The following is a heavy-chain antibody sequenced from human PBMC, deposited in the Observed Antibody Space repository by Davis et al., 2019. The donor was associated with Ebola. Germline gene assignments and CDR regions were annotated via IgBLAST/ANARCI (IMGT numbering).Heavy chain of an antibody. CDR1: GFTFSSYA. CDR3: ARDQEYSSY. J-gene: IGHJ4*02. CDR2: IKQDGSEK. Sequence: GESLKISCAASGFTFSSYAMSWVRQAPGKGLEWVANIKQDGSEKYYVDSVKGRFTISRDNAKNSLYLQMNSLRAEDTAVYYCARDQEYSSYWGQGTLVTVSS. D-gene: IGHD6-6*01. V-gene: IGHV3-7*01.